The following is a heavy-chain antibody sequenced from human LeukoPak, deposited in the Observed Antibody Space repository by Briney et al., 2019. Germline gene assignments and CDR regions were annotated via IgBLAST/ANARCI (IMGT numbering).Heavy chain of an antibody. CDR3: ARDRCRSSTSCCGGDGMDV. CDR1: GYTFTGYY. J-gene: IGHJ6*02. D-gene: IGHD2-2*01. V-gene: IGHV1-2*06. Sequence: ASVKVSCKASGYTFTGYYMHWVRQAPGQGLEWMGRINPNSGGTNYAQKFQGRVTMTRDTSISTAYMELSRLRSDDTAVYYCARDRCRSSTSCCGGDGMDVWGQGTTVTVSS. CDR2: INPNSGGT.